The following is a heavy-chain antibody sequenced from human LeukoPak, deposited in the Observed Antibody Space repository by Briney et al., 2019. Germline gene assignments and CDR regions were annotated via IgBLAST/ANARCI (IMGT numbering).Heavy chain of an antibody. V-gene: IGHV4-59*08. CDR3: ARLAFYYDGSGPADWYFDL. CDR2: LFHSGDT. J-gene: IGHJ2*01. D-gene: IGHD3-22*01. Sequence: PSETLSLTCTVSGDFIGSVSWSWIRQPPGKGLECIGSLFHSGDTNYSPSLKSRLTISVDTSKKQLSLKLKSVTAADTAVYYCARLAFYYDGSGPADWYFDLWGRGTLVTVSS. CDR1: GDFIGSVS.